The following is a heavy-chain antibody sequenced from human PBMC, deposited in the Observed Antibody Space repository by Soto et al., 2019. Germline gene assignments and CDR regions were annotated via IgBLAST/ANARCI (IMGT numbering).Heavy chain of an antibody. CDR1: GYSFTSYW. V-gene: IGHV5-51*01. CDR2: IYPGDSDT. Sequence: GESLKISCKGSGYSFTSYWIGWVRQMPGKGLEWMGIIYPGDSDTRYSPSFQGQVTISADKSISTAYLQWSSLKASDTAMYYCARVRHTMVRGVSRYYYMDVWGKGTTVTVSS. J-gene: IGHJ6*03. CDR3: ARVRHTMVRGVSRYYYMDV. D-gene: IGHD3-10*01.